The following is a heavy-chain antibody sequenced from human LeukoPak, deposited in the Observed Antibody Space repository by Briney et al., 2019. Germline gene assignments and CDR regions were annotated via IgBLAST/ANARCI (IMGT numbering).Heavy chain of an antibody. D-gene: IGHD3-10*01. CDR2: IIPIFGTA. Sequence: SVKVSCKASGGTFSSYAISWARQAPGQGLEWMGGIIPIFGTANYAQKFQGRVTITADESTSTAYMELSSLRSDDTAVYYCAREVVSSGSYYKDYWGQGTLVTVSS. CDR3: AREVVSSGSYYKDY. J-gene: IGHJ4*02. V-gene: IGHV1-69*13. CDR1: GGTFSSYA.